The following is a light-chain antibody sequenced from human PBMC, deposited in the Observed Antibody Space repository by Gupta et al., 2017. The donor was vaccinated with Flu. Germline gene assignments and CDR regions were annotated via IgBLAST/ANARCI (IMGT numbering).Light chain of an antibody. CDR1: SSDVGGSDY. CDR2: EVT. CDR3: RSYKSTRTCEV. V-gene: IGLV2-14*01. J-gene: IGLJ1*01. Sequence: QSALTQPASVSGSPGQSITISCTGTSSDVGGSDYVSWYQQHPDKAPKLIMYEVTNRPSGVSRRFSGSKSGNTASLTIYGLQAEDETDYYCRSYKSTRTCEVFGTGTKVTVL.